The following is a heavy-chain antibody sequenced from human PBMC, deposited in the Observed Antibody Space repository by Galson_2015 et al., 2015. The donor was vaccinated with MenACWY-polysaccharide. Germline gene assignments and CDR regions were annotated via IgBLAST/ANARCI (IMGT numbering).Heavy chain of an antibody. J-gene: IGHJ4*02. CDR2: ISSNGGST. CDR3: VKGGYGSSWYRGDY. V-gene: IGHV3-64D*08. CDR1: GFTFSSYV. Sequence: SLRLSCAASGFTFSSYVMHWVRQAPGKGLEYVSGISSNGGSTYYADSVTGRFTISRDNSKNTLYLQMSSLRAEDTAVYYCVKGGYGSSWYRGDYWGQGTLVTVSS. D-gene: IGHD6-13*01.